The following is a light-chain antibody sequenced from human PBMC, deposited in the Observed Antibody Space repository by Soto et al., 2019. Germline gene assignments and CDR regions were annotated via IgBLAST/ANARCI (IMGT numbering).Light chain of an antibody. CDR3: QQCYSSPRT. Sequence: DIQMTQSPSTLSASVGDRVTITCRASQSITTYVNWYQQKLGKAPTLLIYAASSLQSGVPSRFSGSGSGTDFTLTISSLQPEDFATYFCQQCYSSPRTFGQGTKGGYQ. V-gene: IGKV1-39*01. CDR2: AAS. CDR1: QSITTY. J-gene: IGKJ1*01.